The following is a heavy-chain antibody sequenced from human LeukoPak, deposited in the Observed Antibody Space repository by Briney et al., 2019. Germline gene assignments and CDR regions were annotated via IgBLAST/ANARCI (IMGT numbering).Heavy chain of an antibody. J-gene: IGHJ5*02. CDR3: ARGDRGWFDP. CDR2: IIPIFGTA. Sequence: ASVKVSCKASGGTFSSYAISWVRQAPGQGLEWMGGIIPIFGTANYAQKFQGRVTITADESTSTAHMELSSLRSEDTAVYYCARGDRGWFDPWGQGTLVTVSS. CDR1: GGTFSSYA. V-gene: IGHV1-69*13.